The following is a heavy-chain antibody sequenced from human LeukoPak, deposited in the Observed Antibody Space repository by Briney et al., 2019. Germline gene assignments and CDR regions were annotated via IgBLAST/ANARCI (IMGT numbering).Heavy chain of an antibody. J-gene: IGHJ4*02. D-gene: IGHD1-26*01. Sequence: GGSLRLSCAASGFTLSSYWMHWVRQAPGKGLVWVSRINADGSSTSYADAVKGRFTISRDNAKNTLYLQMNSLRAEDTAVYYCARESSWAPDYWGQGILVTVSS. CDR3: ARESSWAPDY. CDR2: INADGSST. V-gene: IGHV3-74*01. CDR1: GFTLSSYW.